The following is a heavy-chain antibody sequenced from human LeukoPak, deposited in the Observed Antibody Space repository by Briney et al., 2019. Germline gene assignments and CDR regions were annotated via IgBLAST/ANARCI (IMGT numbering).Heavy chain of an antibody. CDR2: ISGSGGST. CDR3: AKGSYGNGYYYYGMDV. CDR1: GFTFSSSW. V-gene: IGHV3-23*01. D-gene: IGHD5-18*01. J-gene: IGHJ6*02. Sequence: GGSLRLSCAASGFTFSSSWMSWVRQAPGKGLEWVSAISGSGGSTYYADSVKGRFTISRDNSKNTLYLQMNSLRAEDTAVYYCAKGSYGNGYYYYGMDVWGQGTTVTVSS.